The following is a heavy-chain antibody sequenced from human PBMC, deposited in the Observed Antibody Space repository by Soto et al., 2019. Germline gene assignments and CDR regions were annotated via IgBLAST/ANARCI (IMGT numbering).Heavy chain of an antibody. J-gene: IGHJ4*02. Sequence: QVQLKESGPGLVKPSETLSLTCTVSGGSISSYYWSWIRQPPGKGLEWFGYIYYSGSTNYNPSLKSRVTISVDTSKNQFSLKLSSVTAADTAVYYCARRYWGQGTLVTVSS. CDR3: ARRY. CDR1: GGSISSYY. V-gene: IGHV4-59*08. CDR2: IYYSGST.